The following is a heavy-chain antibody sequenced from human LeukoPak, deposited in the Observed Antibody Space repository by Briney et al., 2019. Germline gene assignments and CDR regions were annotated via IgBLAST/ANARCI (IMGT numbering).Heavy chain of an antibody. D-gene: IGHD4/OR15-4a*01. CDR1: GFTFSSYW. Sequence: GGSLRLSCAASGFTFSSYWMSWVRQAPGKGLEWVSRIKSKTDGGTTDYAAPVKGRFTISRDDSKNTLYLQMNSLKTEDTAVYYCTAIIGAYWGQGTLVTVSS. J-gene: IGHJ4*02. CDR3: TAIIGAY. V-gene: IGHV3-15*01. CDR2: IKSKTDGGTT.